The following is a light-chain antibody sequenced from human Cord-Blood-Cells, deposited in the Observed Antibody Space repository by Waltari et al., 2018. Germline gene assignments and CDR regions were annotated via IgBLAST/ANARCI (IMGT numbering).Light chain of an antibody. V-gene: IGKV1-39*01. CDR2: AAS. CDR1: QSISSY. CDR3: QQSYSTPLT. Sequence: DIQMTQSPSSLSASVGDRVTITCRASQSISSYLNWYQQKPGKAPKLLIYAASSLQSGVPSRFSCSGSVTDFTLAISSSHPADFATYYGQQSYSTPLTFGGGTKVEIK. J-gene: IGKJ4*01.